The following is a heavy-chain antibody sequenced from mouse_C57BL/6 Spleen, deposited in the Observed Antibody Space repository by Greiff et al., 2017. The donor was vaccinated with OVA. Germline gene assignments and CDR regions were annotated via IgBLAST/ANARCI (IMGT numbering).Heavy chain of an antibody. V-gene: IGHV5-17*01. Sequence: EVKLQESGGGLVKPGGSLKLSCAASGFTFSDYGMHWVRQAPEKGLEWVAYISSGSSTIYYADTVKGRFTISRDNAKNTLFLQMTSLRSEDTAMYYCARQGLLRPFAYWGQGTLVTVSA. D-gene: IGHD1-2*01. CDR2: ISSGSSTI. CDR1: GFTFSDYG. CDR3: ARQGLLRPFAY. J-gene: IGHJ3*01.